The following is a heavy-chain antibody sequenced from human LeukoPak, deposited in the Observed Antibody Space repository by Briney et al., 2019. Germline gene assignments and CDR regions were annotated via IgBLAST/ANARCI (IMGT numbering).Heavy chain of an antibody. V-gene: IGHV4-59*08. CDR1: GXSISSYY. CDR2: INYIRTT. J-gene: IGHJ6*02. D-gene: IGHD6-13*01. Sequence: SETPSLTCTVSGXSISSYYWNWIRQPPGKGLEWIGYINYIRTTDYNPSLKSRVTISLDTSKNRFSLKLSSVTAADTAMYYCARSYSSSDHYYYYGMDVWGQGTTVTVSS. CDR3: ARSYSSSDHYYYYGMDV.